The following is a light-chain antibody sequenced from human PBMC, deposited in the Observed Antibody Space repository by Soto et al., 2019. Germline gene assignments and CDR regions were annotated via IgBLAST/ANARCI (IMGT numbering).Light chain of an antibody. CDR1: QGIDSS. CDR3: QQLHDYPIT. Sequence: ILLTQSPSSLSASVGDRVTITCRASQGIDSSFAWYQQKPGKAPKLLIYAASSLQSGVPSRFSGSGYGTDLTITINRLQPEDFATYYCQQLHDYPITFGQGTRLEI. CDR2: AAS. V-gene: IGKV1-9*01. J-gene: IGKJ5*01.